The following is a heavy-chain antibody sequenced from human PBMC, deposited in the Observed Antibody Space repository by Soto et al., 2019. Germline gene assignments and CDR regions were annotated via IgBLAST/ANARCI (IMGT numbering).Heavy chain of an antibody. CDR1: GDSVSSNSAA. D-gene: IGHD6-13*01. CDR2: TYYRSKWYN. CDR3: ARAAGGFNWFDP. J-gene: IGHJ5*02. Sequence: KQSQTLSLTCAIFGDSVSSNSAAWNWIRQSPSRGLEWLGRTYYRSKWYNDYAISVKSRIIINPEASKNQFSLQLNSVTPEDTAVYYCARAAGGFNWFDPWGQGTLVTVSS. V-gene: IGHV6-1*01.